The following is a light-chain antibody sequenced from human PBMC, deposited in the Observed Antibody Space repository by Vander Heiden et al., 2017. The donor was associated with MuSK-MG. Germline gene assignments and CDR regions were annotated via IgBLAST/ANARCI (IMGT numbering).Light chain of an antibody. V-gene: IGKV4-1*01. J-gene: IGKJ4*01. CDR1: QSVLYSSNNNNY. CDR2: WAS. Sequence: DIVMTQSPDSLAVSLGERATINCKSSQSVLYSSNNNNYLAWYQQKPGQPLKLLIYWASTRESGVPDRFSGSGSGTDFTLTIISLQAEDVAVYYCQQYYTTPTFGGGTKVEIK. CDR3: QQYYTTPT.